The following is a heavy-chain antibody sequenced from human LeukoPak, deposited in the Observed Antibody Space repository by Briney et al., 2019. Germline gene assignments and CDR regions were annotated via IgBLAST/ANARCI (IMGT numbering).Heavy chain of an antibody. Sequence: GGSLRLSCAASGCTFSSYSMNWVRQAPGKGLEWVSSISSSSSYIYYADSVKGRFTISRDNAKNSPYLQMNSLRAEDTAVYYCARDLRGIAVAGTWDYWGQGTLVTVSS. V-gene: IGHV3-21*01. D-gene: IGHD6-19*01. J-gene: IGHJ4*02. CDR3: ARDLRGIAVAGTWDY. CDR2: ISSSSSYI. CDR1: GCTFSSYS.